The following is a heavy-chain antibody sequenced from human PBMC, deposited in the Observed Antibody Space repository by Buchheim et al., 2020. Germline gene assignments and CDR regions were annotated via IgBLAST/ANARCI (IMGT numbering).Heavy chain of an antibody. Sequence: QVQLQQWGAGLLKPSETLSLTCAVYGGSFSGYYWSWIRQPPGKGLEWIGEINHSGSTNYNPSLKSRVTISVDTSKNQFLLKLSSVTAADTAVYYCARGDCSSTSCYSYYYYGMDVWGQGTT. V-gene: IGHV4-34*01. J-gene: IGHJ6*02. CDR1: GGSFSGYY. CDR3: ARGDCSSTSCYSYYYYGMDV. D-gene: IGHD2-2*01. CDR2: INHSGST.